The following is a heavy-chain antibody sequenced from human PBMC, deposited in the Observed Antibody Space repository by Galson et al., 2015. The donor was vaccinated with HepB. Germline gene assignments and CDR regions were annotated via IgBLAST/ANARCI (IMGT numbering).Heavy chain of an antibody. V-gene: IGHV3-66*02. D-gene: IGHD2-15*01. J-gene: IGHJ2*01. CDR2: IYSGGST. CDR3: ARDKCGGGSCYPNWYFDL. CDR1: GFTVSSNY. Sequence: SLRLSCAASGFTVSSNYMSWVRQAPGKGLGWVSVIYSGGSTYYADSVKGRFTISRDNSKNTLYLQMNSLRAEDTAVYYCARDKCGGGSCYPNWYFDLWGRGTLVTVSS.